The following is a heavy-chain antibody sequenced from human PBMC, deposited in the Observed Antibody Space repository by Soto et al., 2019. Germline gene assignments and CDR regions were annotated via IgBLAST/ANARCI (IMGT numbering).Heavy chain of an antibody. CDR3: ARARYGDY. CDR2: ISAHNGNT. D-gene: IGHD1-1*01. J-gene: IGHJ4*02. CDR1: GYAFTTYG. Sequence: QVHLVQSGAEVKKPGASVKVSCKGSGYAFTTYGITWVRQAPGQGLEWMGWISAHNGNTNYAQKLQGRVTVTRDTSTSTAYMELRGLRSDDTAVYYCARARYGDYWVQGALVTVSS. V-gene: IGHV1-18*01.